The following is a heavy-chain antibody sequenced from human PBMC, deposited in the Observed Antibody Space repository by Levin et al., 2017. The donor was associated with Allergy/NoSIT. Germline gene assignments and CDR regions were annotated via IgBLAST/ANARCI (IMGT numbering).Heavy chain of an antibody. D-gene: IGHD2-2*01. CDR1: GFTLSDHY. V-gene: IGHV3-72*01. J-gene: IGHJ6*03. CDR3: ATSSSPPSYYHFYMDV. Sequence: GGSLRLSCAASGFTLSDHYLDWVRQAPGKGLEWVGRARNKANSYTTEYAASVKGRFTISRDESKNSLYLQMNSLKTEGTAVYYCATSSSPPSYYHFYMDVWGKGTTVTVSS. CDR2: ARNKANSYTT.